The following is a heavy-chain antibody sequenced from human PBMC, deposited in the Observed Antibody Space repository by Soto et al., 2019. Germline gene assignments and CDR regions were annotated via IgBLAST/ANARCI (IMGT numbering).Heavy chain of an antibody. D-gene: IGHD3-22*01. CDR3: ARENPLEKDYYYSSGYYVDY. V-gene: IGHV6-1*01. J-gene: IGHJ4*02. Sequence: QVQLQQSGPGLVKPSQTLSLTCAISGDSVSSNSAAWNWIRQSPSRGLEWLGRTYYRSKWYNDYAVSMKSRITINPDTSKNQFSLQLNSVTREDTAVYYCARENPLEKDYYYSSGYYVDYWGQGTLVTVSS. CDR2: TYYRSKWYN. CDR1: GDSVSSNSAA.